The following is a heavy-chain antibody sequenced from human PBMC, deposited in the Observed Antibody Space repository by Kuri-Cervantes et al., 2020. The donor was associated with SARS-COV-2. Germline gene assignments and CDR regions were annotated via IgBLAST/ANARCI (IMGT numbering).Heavy chain of an antibody. J-gene: IGHJ6*02. CDR2: ISSSSSYI. CDR3: ARGGLGGQLVDGMDV. D-gene: IGHD6-6*01. CDR1: GFTFSSYG. Sequence: GGSLRLSCEASGFTFSSYGMDWVRQAPGKGLEWVSSISSSSSYIYYADSVKGRFTISRDNAKNSLYLQMNSLRAEDTAVYYCARGGLGGQLVDGMDVWGQGTTVTVSS. V-gene: IGHV3-21*01.